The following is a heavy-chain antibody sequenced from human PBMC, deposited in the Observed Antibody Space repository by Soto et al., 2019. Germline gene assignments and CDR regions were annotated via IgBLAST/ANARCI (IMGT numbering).Heavy chain of an antibody. J-gene: IGHJ4*02. D-gene: IGHD3-10*01. Sequence: QVQLVQSGAEVKKPGASVKVSCKASGYTFTSYAISWVRQAPGQGLEWMGWISAYNGRTNSAQKLQGRVTTTTDTSPTAASLELRILRSDDTAVYYCARSGPAAGYWGQGTLVTVSS. CDR1: GYTFTSYA. V-gene: IGHV1-18*01. CDR3: ARSGPAAGY. CDR2: ISAYNGRT.